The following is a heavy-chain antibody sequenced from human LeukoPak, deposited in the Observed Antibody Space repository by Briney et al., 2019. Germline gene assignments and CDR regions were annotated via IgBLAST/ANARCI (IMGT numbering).Heavy chain of an antibody. V-gene: IGHV3-30*09. Sequence: GGSLRLSCAASGFTFSSFSLHWVRQPPGRGLDWVAVVSYDGTDKYYADSVKGRFAISRDNFKNTLYLQMNSLRAEDTAVYYCARDSPGYCSGGSCYGPFDYWGQGTLVTVSS. CDR3: ARDSPGYCSGGSCYGPFDY. D-gene: IGHD2-15*01. CDR1: GFTFSSFS. CDR2: VSYDGTDK. J-gene: IGHJ4*02.